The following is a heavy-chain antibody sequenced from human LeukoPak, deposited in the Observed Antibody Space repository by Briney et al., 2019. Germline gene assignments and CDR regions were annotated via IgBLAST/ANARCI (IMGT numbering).Heavy chain of an antibody. Sequence: ASVTVSCKASGYTFTGYYMHWVRQAPGQGLEWMGWINPNSGGTNYAQKFQGRVTMTSDTSIRTAYMELSRLRSDDTDGYYCGGGGYDYSADYYYYMDVWGKGTTVTVSS. CDR1: GYTFTGYY. CDR2: INPNSGGT. J-gene: IGHJ6*03. V-gene: IGHV1-2*02. CDR3: GGGGYDYSADYYYYMDV. D-gene: IGHD5-12*01.